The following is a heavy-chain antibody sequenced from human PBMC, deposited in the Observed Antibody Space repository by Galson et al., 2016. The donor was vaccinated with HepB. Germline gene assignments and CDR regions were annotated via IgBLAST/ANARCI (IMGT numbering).Heavy chain of an antibody. D-gene: IGHD4-23*01. CDR3: ARSYGGYAFDI. CDR1: GGSISPFF. CDR2: IYYSGTT. V-gene: IGHV4-59*01. J-gene: IGHJ3*02. Sequence: SETLSLTCTVSGGSISPFFWSWIRQPPGKGLEWIAYIYYSGTTNYNPSLNSRVTLSLDTSKSQFSLKVTSVTAADTAVYYCARSYGGYAFDIWGQGTMVTVSS.